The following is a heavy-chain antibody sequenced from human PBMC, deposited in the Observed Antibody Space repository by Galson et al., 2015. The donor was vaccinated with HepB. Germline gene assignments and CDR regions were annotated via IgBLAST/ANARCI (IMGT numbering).Heavy chain of an antibody. CDR1: GDSVSSNSAV. J-gene: IGHJ6*02. CDR2: TYYRSKWYK. Sequence: CAISGDSVSSNSAVWNWIRQSPSRGLEWLGRTYYRSKWYKDYALFVKSRITINADTSRNQISLQLNSMTPEDTAVYYCAYGVDVWGQGTTVTLSS. V-gene: IGHV6-1*01. CDR3: AYGVDV.